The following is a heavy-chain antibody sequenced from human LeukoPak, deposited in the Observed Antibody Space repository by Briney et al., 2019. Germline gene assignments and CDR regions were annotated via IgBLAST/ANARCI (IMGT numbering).Heavy chain of an antibody. CDR3: AKDAGYSYGYESDY. D-gene: IGHD5-18*01. Sequence: GGSLRLSCAASGFTFSSYAMSWVRQAPGKGLEWVSAISGSGGSTYYADSVKGRFTTSRDNSKNTLYLQMNSLRAEDTAVYYCAKDAGYSYGYESDYWGQGTLVTVSS. J-gene: IGHJ4*02. V-gene: IGHV3-23*01. CDR1: GFTFSSYA. CDR2: ISGSGGST.